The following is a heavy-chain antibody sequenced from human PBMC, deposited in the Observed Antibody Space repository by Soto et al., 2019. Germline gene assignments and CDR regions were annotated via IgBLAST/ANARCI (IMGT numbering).Heavy chain of an antibody. CDR2: ISAHNGNT. V-gene: IGHV1-18*01. Sequence: QGHLVQSGAAVKKPGASVKASCKASGYAFTTYGITWLRQAPGQGLEWMGWISAHNGNTNYAQKLQGRVTVTRDTSMYNCDMELKSIGSDDTAVYYCARGRYGDYWGDGALVPVSS. CDR1: GYAFTTYG. J-gene: IGHJ4*01. D-gene: IGHD1-1*01. CDR3: ARGRYGDY.